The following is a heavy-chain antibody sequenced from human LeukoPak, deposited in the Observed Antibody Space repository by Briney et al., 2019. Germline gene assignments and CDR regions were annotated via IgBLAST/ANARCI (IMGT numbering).Heavy chain of an antibody. CDR3: ARSQNYYGSGARFDP. CDR2: INAGNGNT. Sequence: ASVKVSCKASGYTFTSYAMHWVRQAPGQRLEWMGWINAGNGNTKYSQKFQGRVTITRDTSASTAYMELSSLRSEDKAVYYCARSQNYYGSGARFDPWGQGTLVTVSS. CDR1: GYTFTSYA. D-gene: IGHD3-10*01. J-gene: IGHJ5*02. V-gene: IGHV1-3*01.